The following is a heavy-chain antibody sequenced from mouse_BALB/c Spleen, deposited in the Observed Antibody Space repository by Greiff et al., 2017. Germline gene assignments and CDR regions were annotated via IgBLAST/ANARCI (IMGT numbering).Heavy chain of an antibody. J-gene: IGHJ4*01. V-gene: IGHV1-80*01. CDR3: ARTFYAMDY. CDR2: IYPGDGDT. Sequence: VKLMESGAELVRPGSSVKISCKASGYAFSSYWMNWVKQRPGQGLEWIGQIYPGDGDTNYNGKFKGKATLTADKSSSTAYMQLSSLTSEDSAVYFCARTFYAMDYWGQGTSVTVSS. CDR1: GYAFSSYW.